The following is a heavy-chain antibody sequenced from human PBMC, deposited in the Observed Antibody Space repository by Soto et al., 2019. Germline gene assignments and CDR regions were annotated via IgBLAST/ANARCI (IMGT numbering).Heavy chain of an antibody. D-gene: IGHD3-10*01. J-gene: IGHJ6*02. V-gene: IGHV4-31*03. CDR3: ARARMVRGIIYYYGMDV. Sequence: QVQLQESGPGLVKSSQTLSLTCTVSGGSISSDGNYWRWIRQHPGKGLEWIGYIYYSGSTYYNPSLKSRVTISVETSKNQVSLKLNSVTAADTAVYYCARARMVRGIIYYYGMDVWGQGTTVTVSS. CDR2: IYYSGST. CDR1: GGSISSDGNY.